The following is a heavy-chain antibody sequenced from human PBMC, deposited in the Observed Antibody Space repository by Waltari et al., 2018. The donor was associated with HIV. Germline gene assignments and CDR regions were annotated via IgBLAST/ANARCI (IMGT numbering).Heavy chain of an antibody. Sequence: EAQLVESGEGLIQPGGSLRLSGAAAGFSVSCVYMSWGRQAPGKGLEWIALIYSGGITDYADSVKGRFTISRDDSENTWHLQMNSLRVDDTAVYFCARDCSYDGLGMDVWGQGTTVIVS. V-gene: IGHV3-53*01. D-gene: IGHD2-15*01. CDR1: GFSVSCVY. CDR2: IYSGGIT. CDR3: ARDCSYDGLGMDV. J-gene: IGHJ6*02.